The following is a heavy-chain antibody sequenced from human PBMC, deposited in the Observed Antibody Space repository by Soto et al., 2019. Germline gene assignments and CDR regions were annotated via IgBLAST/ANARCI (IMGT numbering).Heavy chain of an antibody. CDR1: GGSFSGYY. V-gene: IGHV4-34*01. D-gene: IGHD2-15*01. CDR3: ARLFADKRGYCSGGSCSPPGYYYYYYYMDV. Sequence: SETLSLTCAVYGGSFSGYYWSWIRQPPGKGLEWIGEINHSGSTNYNPSLKSRVTISVDTSKNQFSLKLSSVTAAETAVYYCARLFADKRGYCSGGSCSPPGYYYYYYYMDVWGKGTTVTVSS. CDR2: INHSGST. J-gene: IGHJ6*03.